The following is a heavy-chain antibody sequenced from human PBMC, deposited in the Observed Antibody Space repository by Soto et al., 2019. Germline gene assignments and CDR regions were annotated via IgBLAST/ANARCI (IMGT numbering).Heavy chain of an antibody. D-gene: IGHD7-27*01. V-gene: IGHV5-10-1*01. Sequence: PGESLKISCKGSGYSFTSYWISWVRQMPGKGLEWMGRIDPSDSYTNYSPSFQDHVTISADKSISTAYLQWSSLKASDTAMYYCASPRELTGYYYGMDVWGQGTTVTVSS. CDR3: ASPRELTGYYYGMDV. CDR2: IDPSDSYT. CDR1: GYSFTSYW. J-gene: IGHJ6*02.